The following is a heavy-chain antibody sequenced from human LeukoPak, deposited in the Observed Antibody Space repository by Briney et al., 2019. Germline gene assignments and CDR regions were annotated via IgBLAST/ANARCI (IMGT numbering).Heavy chain of an antibody. CDR2: ISAYNGNT. D-gene: IGHD3-10*01. V-gene: IGHV1-18*01. CDR1: GYTFTSYG. J-gene: IGHJ4*02. Sequence: ASVKVSCKASGYTFTSYGISWVRQAPGQGLEWMGWISAYNGNTNYAQKLQGRVTMTTDTSTSTAYMELRSLRPDDTAVYYCARLRHYYGSGSYYIDYWGQGTLVTVSS. CDR3: ARLRHYYGSGSYYIDY.